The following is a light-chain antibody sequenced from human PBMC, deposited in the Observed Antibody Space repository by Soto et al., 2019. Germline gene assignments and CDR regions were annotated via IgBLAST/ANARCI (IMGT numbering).Light chain of an antibody. V-gene: IGLV2-23*01. CDR1: SSDVGAYNL. J-gene: IGLJ2*01. CDR2: EGS. Sequence: QSVLTQPASVSGSPEQSITISCTGTSSDVGAYNLVSWYQQHPGKAPRLIIYEGSKRPSGISHRFSGSKSDNTASLTISGLRAEDEAHYHCCSYAGSRTFVFGGGIKVTVL. CDR3: CSYAGSRTFV.